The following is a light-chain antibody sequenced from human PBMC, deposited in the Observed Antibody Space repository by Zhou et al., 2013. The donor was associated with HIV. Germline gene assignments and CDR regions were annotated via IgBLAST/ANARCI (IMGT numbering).Light chain of an antibody. Sequence: QSMLTQPPSASGTPGQWVPISCSGSTSNIGSNPVNWYQQFPGTAPKLLIYRNNRRPSGVPDRFSGSKSDTSASLAISGLQSEDEAIYYCSAWDDSVNGPVFGGGTKLTV. J-gene: IGLJ2*01. V-gene: IGLV1-44*01. CDR2: RNN. CDR3: SAWDDSVNGPV. CDR1: TSNIGSNP.